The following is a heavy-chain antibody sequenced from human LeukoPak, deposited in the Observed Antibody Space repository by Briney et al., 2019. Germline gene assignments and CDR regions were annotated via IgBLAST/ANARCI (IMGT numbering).Heavy chain of an antibody. D-gene: IGHD6-19*01. CDR1: EFTFSSYT. V-gene: IGHV3-21*01. Sequence: PGGSLRLSCAASEFTFSSYTISWARQAPGKGLEWVSSISSSSRYIYYADSVKGRFTISRDNAKNSLYLQMNSLRAEDTAVYYCARGRGQWLVDYWGQGTLVTVSS. J-gene: IGHJ4*02. CDR2: ISSSSRYI. CDR3: ARGRGQWLVDY.